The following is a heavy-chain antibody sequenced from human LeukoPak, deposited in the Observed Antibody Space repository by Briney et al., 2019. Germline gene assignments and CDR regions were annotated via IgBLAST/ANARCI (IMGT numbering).Heavy chain of an antibody. D-gene: IGHD2-15*01. J-gene: IGHJ6*03. V-gene: IGHV4-61*02. CDR2: IYTSGST. CDR1: GGSISSGSYY. Sequence: SETLSLTCTVSGGSISSGSYYWRWIRQPAGKGLEWLGRIYTSGSTNYNPSLKSRVTISVDTSKNQFSLKLSSVTAADTAVYYCAREVGYCSGGSCYFYYYYYYMDVWGKGTTVTISS. CDR3: AREVGYCSGGSCYFYYYYYYMDV.